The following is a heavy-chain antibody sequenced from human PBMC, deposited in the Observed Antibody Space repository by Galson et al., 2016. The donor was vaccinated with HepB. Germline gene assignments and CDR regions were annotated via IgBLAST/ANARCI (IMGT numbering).Heavy chain of an antibody. V-gene: IGHV3-21*01. CDR1: GFTFSSYS. D-gene: IGHD1-26*01. Sequence: SLRLSCAASGFTFSSYSMSWVRQAPGKGLEWVSSISSSSGYIYYADSVKGRFTISRDNAKNSLYLQMNSLRAEDTAVYYCARDHRSHGYFDYWGQGTLVTVSS. CDR3: ARDHRSHGYFDY. CDR2: ISSSSGYI. J-gene: IGHJ4*02.